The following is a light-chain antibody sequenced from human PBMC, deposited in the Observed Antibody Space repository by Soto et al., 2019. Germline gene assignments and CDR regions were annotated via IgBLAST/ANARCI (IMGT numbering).Light chain of an antibody. J-gene: IGKJ4*01. CDR1: QSVSDR. CDR3: QPSNIWPLT. V-gene: IGKV3-15*01. CDR2: AAS. Sequence: EIGINQTLDTVAVCPRERATLSCRASQSVSDRVVWYQQKSGQAPSLLIYAASTRAAGVPARFSCSGSGTEFTLTISSLQSEDFAVYYCQPSNIWPLTLGGGTKVDI.